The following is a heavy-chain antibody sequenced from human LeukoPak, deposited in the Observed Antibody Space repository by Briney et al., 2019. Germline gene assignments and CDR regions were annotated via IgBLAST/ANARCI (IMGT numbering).Heavy chain of an antibody. CDR3: ARDGSGWYVGETFAY. V-gene: IGHV3-21*01. CDR2: ISSSSSYI. CDR1: GFTFSSYS. Sequence: GGSLRLSCAASGFTFSSYSMNWVRQAPGKGLEWVSSISSSSSYIYYADSVKGRFTISRDNAKNSLYLQMNSLRAEDKAVYYCARDGSGWYVGETFAYWGQGTLVTVSS. D-gene: IGHD6-19*01. J-gene: IGHJ4*02.